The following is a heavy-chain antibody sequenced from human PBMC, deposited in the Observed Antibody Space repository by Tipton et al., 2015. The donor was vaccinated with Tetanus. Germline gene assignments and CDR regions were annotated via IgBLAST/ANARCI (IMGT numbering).Heavy chain of an antibody. CDR1: GFDFMGYG. V-gene: IGHV3-33*03. J-gene: IGHJ6*02. D-gene: IGHD2/OR15-2a*01. Sequence: RSLRLSCRASGFDFMGYGMHWVRRAPGTGLEWVAAIWFDGSRAEYADSVQGRFTISRDNSKNSLSLQMNSLRADDTAVYYCVRRWFGTQYYFGMDVWGQGTTVTVSS. CDR2: IWFDGSRA. CDR3: VRRWFGTQYYFGMDV.